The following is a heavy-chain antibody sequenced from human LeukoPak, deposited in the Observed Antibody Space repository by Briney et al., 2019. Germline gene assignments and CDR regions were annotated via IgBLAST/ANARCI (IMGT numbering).Heavy chain of an antibody. J-gene: IGHJ3*02. CDR3: AREINSSSPGAAFDI. D-gene: IGHD6-6*01. V-gene: IGHV1-2*02. CDR1: GYTFTGYY. Sequence: ASVKVSCKASGYTFTGYYMHWVRQAPGQGLEWMGWINPNSGGTNYAQKFQGRVTMTRDTSISTAYMELSRLRSDDTAVYYCAREINSSSPGAAFDIWGQGTMVTVSS. CDR2: INPNSGGT.